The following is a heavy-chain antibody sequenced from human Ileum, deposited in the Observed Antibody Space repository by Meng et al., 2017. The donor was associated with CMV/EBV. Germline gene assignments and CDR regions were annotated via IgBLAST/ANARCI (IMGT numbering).Heavy chain of an antibody. Sequence: GGSLRLSCAASGFTFSSYWMHWVRQAPGKGLVWVSRINSDGSSTSYADSVKGRFTISRDNAKNTLYLQMNSLRAEDTAVYYCARVKYSSSALSYWGQGTLVNVAS. CDR1: GFTFSSYW. V-gene: IGHV3-74*01. CDR3: ARVKYSSSALSY. CDR2: INSDGSST. J-gene: IGHJ4*02. D-gene: IGHD6-13*01.